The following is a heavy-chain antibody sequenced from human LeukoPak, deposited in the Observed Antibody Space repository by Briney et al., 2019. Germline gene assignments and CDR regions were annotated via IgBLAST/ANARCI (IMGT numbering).Heavy chain of an antibody. J-gene: IGHJ3*02. V-gene: IGHV4-39*07. CDR2: TYYSGST. CDR3: ARDREIVVVISDAFDI. D-gene: IGHD3-22*01. Sequence: SETLSLTCTVSGGSISSYYWGWIRQPPGKGLEWIGSTYYSGSTYYNPSLKSRVTISVDTSKNQFSLKLSSVTAADTAVYYCARDREIVVVISDAFDIWGQGTMVTVSS. CDR1: GGSISSYY.